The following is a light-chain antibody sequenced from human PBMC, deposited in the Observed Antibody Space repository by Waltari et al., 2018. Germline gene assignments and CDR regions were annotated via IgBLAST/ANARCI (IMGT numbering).Light chain of an antibody. CDR1: SSDVGGYNY. J-gene: IGLJ3*02. V-gene: IGLV2-14*03. CDR2: GVS. CDR3: SSYTSSSTPV. Sequence: QSALTQPASVSGSPGQSITISCTGTSSDVGGYNYVSWYQQHPGKAPKLMIYGVSNRPSGVSTRFSGSKSGNTASLTISGLQAEDEADYYCSSYTSSSTPVFGGGTKLTVL.